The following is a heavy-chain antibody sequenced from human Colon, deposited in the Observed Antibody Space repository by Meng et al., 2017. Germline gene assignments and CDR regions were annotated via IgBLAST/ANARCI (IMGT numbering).Heavy chain of an antibody. Sequence: QVQLVQSWDEVKKPGASVKVSWRASGYTLTGHYMHWVRQAPGQGLEWMGRINPDRGDTNYAQKFQGRVTLTRDTSINTAYMELTGLRSDDTAVYYCAKIHLGDSGLDYWGQGTLVTVSS. CDR2: INPDRGDT. J-gene: IGHJ4*02. CDR1: GYTLTGHY. CDR3: AKIHLGDSGLDY. V-gene: IGHV1-2*06. D-gene: IGHD2-21*02.